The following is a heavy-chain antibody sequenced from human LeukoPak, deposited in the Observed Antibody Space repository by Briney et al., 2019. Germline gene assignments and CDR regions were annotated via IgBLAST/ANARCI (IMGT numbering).Heavy chain of an antibody. J-gene: IGHJ4*02. D-gene: IGHD3-22*01. CDR1: GGSISSSSYY. V-gene: IGHV4-39*07. Sequence: SETLSLTCTVSGGSISSSSYYWGWIRQPPGKGLECIGSIYYSGSTYYNPSLKSRVTISVDTSKNQFSLKLSSVTAADTAVYYCARGLGYYDSSGYRDEGFDYWGQGTLVTVSS. CDR3: ARGLGYYDSSGYRDEGFDY. CDR2: IYYSGST.